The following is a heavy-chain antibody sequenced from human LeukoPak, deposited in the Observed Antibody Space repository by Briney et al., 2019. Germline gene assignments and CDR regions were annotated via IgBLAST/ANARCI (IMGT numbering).Heavy chain of an antibody. J-gene: IGHJ4*02. D-gene: IGHD3-22*01. CDR2: ISYDGSKK. V-gene: IGHV3-30-3*02. CDR3: AKPYDSSLYTNLDY. Sequence: PGGSLRLSCVASGFTFSPYAMHWVRQAPGKGLEWVTVISYDGSKKYYADSVKGRFTISRDNSKDTLYLQVDSLRPEDTAVYYCAKPYDSSLYTNLDYWGQGTLVTVSS. CDR1: GFTFSPYA.